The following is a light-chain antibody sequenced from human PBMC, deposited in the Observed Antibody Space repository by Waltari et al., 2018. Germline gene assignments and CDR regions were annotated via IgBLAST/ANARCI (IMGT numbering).Light chain of an antibody. CDR3: QQYYSLPT. CDR1: QSVLYRSNNKHS. J-gene: IGKJ4*01. CDR2: WSS. V-gene: IGKV4-1*01. Sequence: DIVMTQSPYSLAVSLGERATINCKSSQSVLYRSNNKHSVAWYQQKPGQSPKLLIYWSSTRESGVPDRFSGGGSGTDFTLTISSLQADDVAIYYCQQYYSLPTFGGGTKVEI.